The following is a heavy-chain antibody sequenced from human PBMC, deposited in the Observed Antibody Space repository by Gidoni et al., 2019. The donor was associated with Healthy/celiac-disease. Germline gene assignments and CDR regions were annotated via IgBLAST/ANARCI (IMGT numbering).Heavy chain of an antibody. Sequence: QVQLQQWGAGLLKPSETLSLTCAVYGGSFSGYYWSWIRPPPGKGLEWIGEINHSGSTNYNPSLKSRVTISVDTSKNQFSLKLSSVTAADTAVYYCARVSVSDFWSGYYYYGMDVWGQGTTVTVSS. D-gene: IGHD3-3*01. V-gene: IGHV4-34*01. CDR1: GGSFSGYY. CDR2: INHSGST. J-gene: IGHJ6*02. CDR3: ARVSVSDFWSGYYYYGMDV.